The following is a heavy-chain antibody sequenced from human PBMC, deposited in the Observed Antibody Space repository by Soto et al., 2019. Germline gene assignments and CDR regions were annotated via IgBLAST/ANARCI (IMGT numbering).Heavy chain of an antibody. Sequence: GESLKISCKGSGYSFTSYWISWVRQMPGKGLEWMGRIDPSDSYTNYSPSFQGHVTISADKSISTAYLQWSSLKASDTAMYYCARRVRYYDFWSGSNWFDPWGQGTLVTVSS. J-gene: IGHJ5*02. CDR3: ARRVRYYDFWSGSNWFDP. V-gene: IGHV5-10-1*01. CDR1: GYSFTSYW. CDR2: IDPSDSYT. D-gene: IGHD3-3*01.